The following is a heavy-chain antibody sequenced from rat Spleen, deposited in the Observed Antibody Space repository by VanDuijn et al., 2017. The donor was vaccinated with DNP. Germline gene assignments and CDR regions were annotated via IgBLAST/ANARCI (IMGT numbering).Heavy chain of an antibody. CDR3: ARLPITTVADY. CDR2: ISYEGSST. CDR1: GFTFSNYG. Sequence: EVQLVESGGGLVQPGRSLKLSCAASGFTFSNYGMAWVRQTPTKGLEWVAFISYEGSSTYYGDSVKGRFTISRDSAESTLYLQMNSLRSEDTATYYCARLPITTVADYWGQGVMVTVSS. V-gene: IGHV5-22*01. J-gene: IGHJ2*01. D-gene: IGHD1-1*01.